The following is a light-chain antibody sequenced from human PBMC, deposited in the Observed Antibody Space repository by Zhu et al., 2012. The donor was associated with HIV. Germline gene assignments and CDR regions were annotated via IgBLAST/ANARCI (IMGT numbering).Light chain of an antibody. CDR1: QSVSSSH. CDR3: QQYDSSPWT. V-gene: IGKV3-20*01. CDR2: GGS. Sequence: IVLTQSPGTLSVSPGERATLSCRASQSVSSSHLAWYQQKPGQGPRLLIYGGSSRATDIPDRFSGSGSGTDFTLTISRLEPEDFALYHCQQYDSSPWTFSQGTKVEIK. J-gene: IGKJ1*01.